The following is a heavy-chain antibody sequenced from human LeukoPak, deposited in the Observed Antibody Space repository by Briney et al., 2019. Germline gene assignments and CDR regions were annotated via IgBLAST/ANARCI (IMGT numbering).Heavy chain of an antibody. CDR1: GYTFTSYG. J-gene: IGHJ4*02. CDR3: ARAPPEALPLRYFDWGDYYFDY. D-gene: IGHD3-9*01. Sequence: GASVKVSCKASGYTFTSYGISWVRQAPGQGLEWMGWISAYNGNTNYAQKLQGRATMTTDTSTSTAYMELRSLRSDDTAVYYCARAPPEALPLRYFDWGDYYFDYWGQGTLVTVSS. V-gene: IGHV1-18*01. CDR2: ISAYNGNT.